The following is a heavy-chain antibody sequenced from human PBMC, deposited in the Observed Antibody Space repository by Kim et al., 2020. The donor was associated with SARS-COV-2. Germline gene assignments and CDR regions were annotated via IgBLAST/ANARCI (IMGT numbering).Heavy chain of an antibody. CDR2: IRSQDDGGTT. V-gene: IGHV3-49*04. Sequence: GESLRLSCSVSGFILGDYSISWVRQTPGRGLEWVGFIRSQDDGGTTDYAASVSGRFTISREDSENIAYLQMNSLKTDDTGLYYCARDLYYYDNSGYFRAFDIWGQGTLVTVSS. CDR1: GFILGDYS. J-gene: IGHJ3*02. D-gene: IGHD3-22*01. CDR3: ARDLYYYDNSGYFRAFDI.